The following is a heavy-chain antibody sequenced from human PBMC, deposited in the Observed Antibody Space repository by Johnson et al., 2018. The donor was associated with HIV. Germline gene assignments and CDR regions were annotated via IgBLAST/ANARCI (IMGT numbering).Heavy chain of an antibody. CDR3: AKAPLSGYEDAFVI. D-gene: IGHD3-22*01. CDR1: GFTFSSYA. V-gene: IGHV3-30-3*01. CDR2: ISYDGSNK. Sequence: VQLVESGGGVVQPGRSLRLSCAASGFTFSSYAMHWVRQAPGKGLEWVAVISYDGSNKYYADSVKGRFTISRDNSKTTLYLQMNSLRAEDTAVYYCAKAPLSGYEDAFVIWCQGTMVTVSS. J-gene: IGHJ3*02.